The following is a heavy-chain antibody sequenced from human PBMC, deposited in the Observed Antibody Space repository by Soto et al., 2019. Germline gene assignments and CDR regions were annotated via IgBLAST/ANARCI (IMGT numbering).Heavy chain of an antibody. CDR3: ANPGQYYDFWSGTDLDFDY. D-gene: IGHD3-3*01. Sequence: EVQLLESGGGLVQPGGSLRLSCAASGFTFSSYAMSWVRQAPGKGLEWVSAISGSGGSTYYADSVKGRFTISRDKSKNTPYAQMDRLRAEDTAVYFCANPGQYYDFWSGTDLDFDYWGQGTLVTVSS. V-gene: IGHV3-23*01. J-gene: IGHJ4*02. CDR2: ISGSGGST. CDR1: GFTFSSYA.